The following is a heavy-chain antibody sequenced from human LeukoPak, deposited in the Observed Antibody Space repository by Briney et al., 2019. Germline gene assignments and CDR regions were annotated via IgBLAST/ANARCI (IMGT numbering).Heavy chain of an antibody. V-gene: IGHV4-39*01. CDR3: ATHSSYYDSSSYSGSYYFDY. CDR2: IYYSGIT. J-gene: IGHJ4*02. D-gene: IGHD3-22*01. Sequence: TSGTLSLTCTVSGGSISSSSYYWGWIRQPPGKGLEWIGTIYYSGITYYNPSLKSRVTISVDTSKNQFSLKLTSVTAADTAVFYCATHSSYYDSSSYSGSYYFDYWGQGTLVTVSS. CDR1: GGSISSSSYY.